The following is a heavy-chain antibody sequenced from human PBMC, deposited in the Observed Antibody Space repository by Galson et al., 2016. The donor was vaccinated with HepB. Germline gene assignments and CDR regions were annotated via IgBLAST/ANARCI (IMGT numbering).Heavy chain of an antibody. Sequence: SLRLSCAASGFTLRTYDVNRVRQAPGRGLEWISQISSSGVTINYADSVKGRFTISRDNAENSVSLQMDSLRVEDTAVYYCARDLDYGDSVSWGQGTLVTVSS. J-gene: IGHJ4*02. CDR2: ISSSGVTI. CDR1: GFTLRTYD. V-gene: IGHV3-48*03. D-gene: IGHD4-17*01. CDR3: ARDLDYGDSVS.